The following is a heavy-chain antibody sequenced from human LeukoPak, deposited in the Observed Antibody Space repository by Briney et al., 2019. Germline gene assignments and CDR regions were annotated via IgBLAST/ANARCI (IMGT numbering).Heavy chain of an antibody. CDR3: ARDAGLGYCSSTSCSYFDY. D-gene: IGHD2-2*01. J-gene: IGHJ4*02. V-gene: IGHV1-2*02. CDR2: INPNSGDT. Sequence: ASVKVSCKASGYTFTGYYMHWVRQAPGQGLEWMGWINPNSGDTNYAQKFQGRVTMTRDTSITTAYMELSSLRSEDTAVYYCARDAGLGYCSSTSCSYFDYWGQGTLVTVSS. CDR1: GYTFTGYY.